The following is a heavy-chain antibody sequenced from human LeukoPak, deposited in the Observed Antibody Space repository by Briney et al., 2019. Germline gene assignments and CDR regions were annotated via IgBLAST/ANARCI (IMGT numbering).Heavy chain of an antibody. J-gene: IGHJ4*02. V-gene: IGHV4-31*03. Sequence: PSQTLSLTCTVSGGSISSGGYYWSWIRQHPGKGLEWIGYIYYSGSTYYNPSLKSRVTISVDTSKNHFSLKLSSVTAADTAVYYCARGGSSGYYTYYFDYWGQGTLVTVSS. CDR1: GGSISSGGYY. CDR3: ARGGSSGYYTYYFDY. CDR2: IYYSGST. D-gene: IGHD3-22*01.